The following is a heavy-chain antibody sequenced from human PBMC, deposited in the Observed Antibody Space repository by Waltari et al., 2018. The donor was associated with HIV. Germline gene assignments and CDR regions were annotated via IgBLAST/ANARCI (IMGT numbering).Heavy chain of an antibody. CDR3: AKDDRASRGLDD. D-gene: IGHD5-12*01. Sequence: EVQLLESGGGLVQPGGSLRLSCAASGFRFSNYAMSWVHQAPGRGLEWVAVVRDIDSTYYVDSVKGRFIISRDDSKDSLYLQMNSLRVEDTAVYYCAKDDRASRGLDDWGQGTLVTVSS. V-gene: IGHV3-23*01. CDR2: VRDIDST. CDR1: GFRFSNYA. J-gene: IGHJ4*02.